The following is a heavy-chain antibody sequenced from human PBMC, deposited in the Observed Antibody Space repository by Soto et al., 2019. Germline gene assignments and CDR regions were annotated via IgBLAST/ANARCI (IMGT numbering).Heavy chain of an antibody. V-gene: IGHV4-59*01. CDR1: GGSISSYY. D-gene: IGHD6-13*01. Sequence: ETLSLTCTVSGGSISSYYWSWIRQPPGKGLEWIGYIYYSGSTNYNPSLKSRVTISVDTSKNQFSLKLSSVTAADTAVYYCARGIAAPIRFDYWGQGTLVTVSS. CDR3: ARGIAAPIRFDY. CDR2: IYYSGST. J-gene: IGHJ4*02.